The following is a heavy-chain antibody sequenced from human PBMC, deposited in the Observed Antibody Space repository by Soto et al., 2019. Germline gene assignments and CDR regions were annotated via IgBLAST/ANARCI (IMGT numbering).Heavy chain of an antibody. CDR2: IYYSGST. CDR3: ARDRSSVGDWWFDP. D-gene: IGHD3-10*01. CDR1: GGSISSYY. Sequence: SETLSLTCTVSGGSISSYYLSWIRQPPGKGLEWIGYIYYSGSTNYNPSLKSRVTISVDTSKNQFSLKLSSVTAADTAVYYCARDRSSVGDWWFDPWGQGTLVTVYS. V-gene: IGHV4-59*01. J-gene: IGHJ5*02.